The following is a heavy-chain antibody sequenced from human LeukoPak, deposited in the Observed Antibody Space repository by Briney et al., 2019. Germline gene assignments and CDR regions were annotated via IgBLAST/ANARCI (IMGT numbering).Heavy chain of an antibody. Sequence: PGGSLRLSCAASGFTVSSNYMSWVRQAPGKGLEWVSVIYSGGSTYYADSVEGRFTISRDNSKNTLYLQMNSLRAEDTAVYYCARGRVSSSWYDRDYYYYMDVWGKGTTVTVSS. V-gene: IGHV3-53*01. CDR1: GFTVSSNY. CDR3: ARGRVSSSWYDRDYYYYMDV. D-gene: IGHD6-13*01. J-gene: IGHJ6*03. CDR2: IYSGGST.